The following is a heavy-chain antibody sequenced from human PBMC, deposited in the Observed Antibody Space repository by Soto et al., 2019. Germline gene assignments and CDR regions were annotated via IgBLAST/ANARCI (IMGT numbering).Heavy chain of an antibody. CDR1: GCTFQRAW. Sequence: GGALRLSCAASGCTFQRAWMNWGRQASGKGLEWVGRIKSQVDGGTTDYGAPVKGRFTISRDDSKNTLYLQMNSLKTEDTAIYDCTTDVEHPLPQIDYWGQGTLFSVSS. CDR3: TTDVEHPLPQIDY. V-gene: IGHV3-15*07. CDR2: IKSQVDGGTT. J-gene: IGHJ4*02.